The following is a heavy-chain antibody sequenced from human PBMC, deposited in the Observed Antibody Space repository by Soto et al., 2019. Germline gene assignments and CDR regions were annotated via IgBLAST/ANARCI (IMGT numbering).Heavy chain of an antibody. J-gene: IGHJ4*02. Sequence: QVQLVESGGGLVKPGGSLRLSCAASGFTFSDYYMSWIRQAPGKGLEWVSYISSSGSTIYYADSVRGRFTISRDNAKNALYLQMNSLRADDTAVYYCARRPPHFWSGHHFDYWGQGTLVTVSS. D-gene: IGHD3-3*02. V-gene: IGHV3-11*01. CDR2: ISSSGSTI. CDR3: ARRPPHFWSGHHFDY. CDR1: GFTFSDYY.